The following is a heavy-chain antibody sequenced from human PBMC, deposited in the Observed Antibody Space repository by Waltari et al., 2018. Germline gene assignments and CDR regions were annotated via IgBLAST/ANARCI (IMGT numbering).Heavy chain of an antibody. CDR1: GFTFGDYW. D-gene: IGHD5-18*01. V-gene: IGHV3-74*01. Sequence: EVQLVESGGGLVQPGGSLRLSCAASGFTFGDYWMHWVRQAPGKGLELFTRMNIEGGYISYTESVKGRFTISRDNAKNTLFLQLNSLRADDTAVYYCARKGGRGYPYGPFYYDHWGQGTLVTVSP. CDR2: MNIEGGYI. CDR3: ARKGGRGYPYGPFYYDH. J-gene: IGHJ4*02.